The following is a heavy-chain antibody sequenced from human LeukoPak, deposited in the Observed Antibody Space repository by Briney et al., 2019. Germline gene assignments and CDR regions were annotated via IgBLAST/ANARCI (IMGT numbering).Heavy chain of an antibody. D-gene: IGHD2-21*02. J-gene: IGHJ4*02. V-gene: IGHV4-59*01. Sequence: SETLSLTCTVSGGSISSYYWSWIRQSPGKGLEWIGYIYLSGSTKYNPSLKSRVTISVDTSKNQFSLKLSSVTAADTAVYYCARGHSSVVTAIPYYFDYWGQGTLVTVSS. CDR2: IYLSGST. CDR3: ARGHSSVVTAIPYYFDY. CDR1: GGSISSYY.